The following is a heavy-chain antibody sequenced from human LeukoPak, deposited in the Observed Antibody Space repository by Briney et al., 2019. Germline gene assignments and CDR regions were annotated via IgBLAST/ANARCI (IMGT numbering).Heavy chain of an antibody. D-gene: IGHD6-13*01. V-gene: IGHV4-61*02. CDR2: IYTSGST. J-gene: IGHJ6*03. CDR3: ARLAAGTRGYYYYYMDV. CDR1: GGSISSGSYY. Sequence: SETLSPTCTVSGGSISSGSYYWSWSRQPAGKGLEWIGRIYTSGSTNYNPSLKSRVTISVDTSKNQFSLKLSSVTAADTAVYYCARLAAGTRGYYYYYMDVWGKGTTVTVSS.